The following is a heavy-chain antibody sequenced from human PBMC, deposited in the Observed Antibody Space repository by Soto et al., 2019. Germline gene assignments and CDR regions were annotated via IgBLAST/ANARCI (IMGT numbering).Heavy chain of an antibody. CDR2: ISAYSGKT. V-gene: IGHV1-18*01. J-gene: IGHJ4*02. CDR1: GYTFSNYG. D-gene: IGHD1-7*01. CDR3: AGTGELRLDS. Sequence: QVHLVQSGAEVKKPGASVRVSCKASGYTFSNYGISWVRQAPGQGLEWMGWISAYSGKTNYAQSPPGQVTLATGTSPHTAYMELRGPDSDDTARYYRAGTGELRLDSWGQGTLVTVSS.